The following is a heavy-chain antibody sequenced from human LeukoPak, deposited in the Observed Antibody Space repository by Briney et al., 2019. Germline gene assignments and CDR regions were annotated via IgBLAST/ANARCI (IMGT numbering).Heavy chain of an antibody. V-gene: IGHV3-53*01. Sequence: GGSLRLSCAASGFTVSSNYMTWVRQVPGKGLECVSIISGSGDTYYADSVKGRFIISRDNSKNTLFLQMNSLRAEHTAIYYCAKTHYKRTIFVWFGEFLLDDNWGQGALVTVSS. D-gene: IGHD3-10*01. CDR1: GFTVSSNY. CDR3: AKTHYKRTIFVWFGEFLLDDN. J-gene: IGHJ4*02. CDR2: ISGSGDT.